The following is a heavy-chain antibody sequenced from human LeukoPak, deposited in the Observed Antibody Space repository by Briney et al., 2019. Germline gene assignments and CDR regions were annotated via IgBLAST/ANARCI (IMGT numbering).Heavy chain of an antibody. J-gene: IGHJ4*02. V-gene: IGHV3-23*01. Sequence: GGSLRLSCAASGFTFSSYAMSWVCRAPGKGLEWVSAISGSGGSTYYADSVKGRFTISRDNSKNTLYLQMNSLRAEDTAVYYCAKDQAALTPAFDYWGQGTLVTVSS. CDR1: GFTFSSYA. CDR3: AKDQAALTPAFDY. CDR2: ISGSGGST. D-gene: IGHD2-15*01.